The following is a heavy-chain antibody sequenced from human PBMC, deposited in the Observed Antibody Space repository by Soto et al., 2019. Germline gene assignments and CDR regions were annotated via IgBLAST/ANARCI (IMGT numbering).Heavy chain of an antibody. D-gene: IGHD1-26*01. CDR1: GGSISSGGYY. CDR2: IDYRGST. CDR3: AREGGIVGATAADY. Sequence: QVQLQESGPGLVKPSQTLSLTCTVSGGSISSGGYYWGWIRQHPGKGLEWIGYIDYRGSTYYNPSLKSRVTITVNTSKNQFSLKLSSVTAADTAVYYCAREGGIVGATAADYWGQGTLVTVSS. J-gene: IGHJ4*02. V-gene: IGHV4-31*03.